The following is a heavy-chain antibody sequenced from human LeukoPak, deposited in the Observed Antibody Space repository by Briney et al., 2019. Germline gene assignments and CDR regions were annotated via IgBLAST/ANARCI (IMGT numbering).Heavy chain of an antibody. CDR3: ARNSRGNYFDY. J-gene: IGHJ4*02. D-gene: IGHD2-15*01. V-gene: IGHV4-59*08. CDR1: GVSISSYY. CDR2: IYYSGST. Sequence: SETLSLTCTVSGVSISSYYWSWIRQPPGKGLEWIGYIYYSGSTNYNPSLKSRVTISVDTSKNQFSLKLSSVTAADTAVYYCARNSRGNYFDYWGQGTLVTVSS.